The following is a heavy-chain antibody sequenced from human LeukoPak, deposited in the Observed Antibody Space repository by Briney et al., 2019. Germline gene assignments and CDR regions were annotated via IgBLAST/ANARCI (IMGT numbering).Heavy chain of an antibody. Sequence: GGSLRLSCAASGFTFSSYAMSWVRQAPGKGREWVSAISGSGGSTYYADSVKGRFTISRGNSKNTLYLQMNSLRAEDTAVYYCAKGVSSYDYYDYWGQGTLVTVSS. CDR2: ISGSGGST. D-gene: IGHD3-22*01. CDR1: GFTFSSYA. CDR3: AKGVSSYDYYDY. J-gene: IGHJ4*02. V-gene: IGHV3-23*01.